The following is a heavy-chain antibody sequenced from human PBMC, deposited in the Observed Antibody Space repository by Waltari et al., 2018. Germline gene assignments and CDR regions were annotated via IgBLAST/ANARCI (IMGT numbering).Heavy chain of an antibody. CDR2: IKQDGSET. V-gene: IGHV3-7*01. Sequence: EVQLVESGGGLVQPGGSLRLSCAASGFTFSSYWMRWVRQAPGRGLEWVANIKQDGSETYYVDCVKGRFTISRDNAKNSLYLQMNSLRAEDTAVYYCARGRRVQGVSYYYGMDVWGPGTTVTVSS. J-gene: IGHJ6*02. CDR3: ARGRRVQGVSYYYGMDV. D-gene: IGHD3-10*01. CDR1: GFTFSSYW.